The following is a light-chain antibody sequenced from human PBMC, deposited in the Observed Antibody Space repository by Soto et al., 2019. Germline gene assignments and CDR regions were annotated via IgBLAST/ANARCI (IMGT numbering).Light chain of an antibody. Sequence: EIVLTQSPGTLSLSPGERATLSCRASQSLSNYLVWYQQKPGQAPRLLIYGASSRATGIPDRFSGSGSGTDFTLTISRLEPEDFAVYYCQQFGGSPQTFGQGTKVEIK. V-gene: IGKV3-20*01. CDR1: QSLSNY. CDR3: QQFGGSPQT. J-gene: IGKJ1*01. CDR2: GAS.